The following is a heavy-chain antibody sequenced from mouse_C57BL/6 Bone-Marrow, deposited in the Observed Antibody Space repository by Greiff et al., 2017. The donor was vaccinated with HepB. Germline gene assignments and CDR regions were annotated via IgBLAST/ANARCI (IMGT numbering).Heavy chain of an antibody. CDR1: GYTFTSYW. D-gene: IGHD2-4*01. CDR3: ATYYDYAPWFAY. Sequence: QVQLQQPGAELVKPGASVKLSCKASGYTFTSYWMQWVKQRPGQGLEWIGEIDPSDSYTNYNQKFKGKATLTVDTSSSTAYMQLSSLTSEDSAVYYCATYYDYAPWFAYWGQGTLVTVSA. CDR2: IDPSDSYT. J-gene: IGHJ3*01. V-gene: IGHV1-50*01.